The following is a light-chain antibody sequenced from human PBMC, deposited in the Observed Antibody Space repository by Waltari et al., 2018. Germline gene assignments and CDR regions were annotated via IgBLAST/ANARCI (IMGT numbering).Light chain of an antibody. CDR1: SSNIGSND. CDR2: YNN. V-gene: IGLV1-51*01. CDR3: GTWDSRLRAVV. J-gene: IGLJ2*01. Sequence: QSVLTQPPSLSAAPGPKVTISCSGSSSNIGSNDVSWYQQLPGTAPQLLIFYNNKRPSGIPDRFSGSKSGTSATLGITGLQTGDGADYYCGTWDSRLRAVVFGGGTKLTVL.